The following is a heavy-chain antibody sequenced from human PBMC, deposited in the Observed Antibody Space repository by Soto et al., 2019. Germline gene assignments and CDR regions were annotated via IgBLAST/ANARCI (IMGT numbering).Heavy chain of an antibody. CDR2: ISYDGSNK. CDR1: GFTFSIYA. CDR3: ARGLGSGSYSSLDY. J-gene: IGHJ4*02. V-gene: IGHV3-30-3*01. D-gene: IGHD1-26*01. Sequence: GGSLRLSCAASGFTFSIYAMHWVRQAPGKGLEWVAVISYDGSNKYYADTVKGRFTISRDNSKNTLYLQMNSLRAEDTSVYYCARGLGSGSYSSLDYWGQGTLVTVSS.